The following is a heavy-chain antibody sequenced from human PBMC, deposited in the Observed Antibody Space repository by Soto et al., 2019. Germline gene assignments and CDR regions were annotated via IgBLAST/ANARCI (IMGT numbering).Heavy chain of an antibody. V-gene: IGHV5-10-1*01. J-gene: IGHJ3*02. CDR1: GYSFTKYW. CDR2: IDPSDSYT. D-gene: IGHD3-22*01. CDR3: ARRPYDSSGYYSLAFDI. Sequence: GESLKISCKGSGYSFTKYWISWVRQMPGKGLEWMGRIDPSDSYTNYSPSFQGHVTISADKSISTAYLQWSSLKASDTAMYYCARRPYDSSGYYSLAFDIWGQGTTVTVSS.